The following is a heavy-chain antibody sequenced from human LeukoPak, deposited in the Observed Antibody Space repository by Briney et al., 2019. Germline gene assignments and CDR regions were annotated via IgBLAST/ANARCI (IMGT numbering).Heavy chain of an antibody. CDR3: AKLPRSNYYYGMDV. V-gene: IGHV3-23*01. CDR2: ISGSGGST. Sequence: GGSLRLSCAASGFTFSSYAMSWVRQAPGKGLEWVSAISGSGGSTYYADSVKGRFTISRDNSKTTLYLQMNSLRAEDTAVYYCAKLPRSNYYYGMDVWGQGTTVTVSS. CDR1: GFTFSSYA. J-gene: IGHJ6*02.